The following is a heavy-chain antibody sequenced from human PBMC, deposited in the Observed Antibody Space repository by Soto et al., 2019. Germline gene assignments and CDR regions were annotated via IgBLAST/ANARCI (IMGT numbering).Heavy chain of an antibody. CDR3: ARGLPPIVVVVAATRWFDP. D-gene: IGHD2-15*01. V-gene: IGHV4-34*01. Sequence: QVQLQQWGAGLLKPSETLSLTCAVYGGSFSGYYWSWIRQPPGKGLEWIGEINHSGSTNYNPSLKSRVTISVDTSKNQFSLKLSSVTAADTAVYYCARGLPPIVVVVAATRWFDPWGQGTLVTVSS. CDR1: GGSFSGYY. CDR2: INHSGST. J-gene: IGHJ5*02.